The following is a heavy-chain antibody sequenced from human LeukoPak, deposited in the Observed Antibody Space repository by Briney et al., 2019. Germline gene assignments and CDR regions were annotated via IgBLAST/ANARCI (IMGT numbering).Heavy chain of an antibody. Sequence: GASVKVSCKVSGYTLTELSMHWVRQAPGKGLEWMGGFDPEDGETIYAQKFQGRVTMTEDTSTDTAYMELSSLRSEDTAVYYCATGGSYYYYTYMDVWGKGTTVTVSS. D-gene: IGHD1-26*01. J-gene: IGHJ6*03. CDR2: FDPEDGET. V-gene: IGHV1-24*01. CDR1: GYTLTELS. CDR3: ATGGSYYYYTYMDV.